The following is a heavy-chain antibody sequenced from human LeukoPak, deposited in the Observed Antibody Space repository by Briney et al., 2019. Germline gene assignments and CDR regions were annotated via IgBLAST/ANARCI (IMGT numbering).Heavy chain of an antibody. CDR2: IHYSGST. CDR1: GGSINSYY. V-gene: IGHV4-59*01. CDR3: AKDLMVRGVGWFDP. Sequence: SETLSLTCTVSGGSINSYYWSWIRQPPGRGLEWIGSIHYSGSTSYNPSLRSRVTISVDKSKNQFFLKLSSVTATDTAVYYCAKDLMVRGVGWFDPWGQGTLVTVSS. D-gene: IGHD3-10*01. J-gene: IGHJ5*02.